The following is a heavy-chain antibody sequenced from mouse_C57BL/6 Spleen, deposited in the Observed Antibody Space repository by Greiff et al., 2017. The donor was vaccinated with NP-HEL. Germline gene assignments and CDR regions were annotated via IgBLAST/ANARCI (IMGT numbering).Heavy chain of an antibody. J-gene: IGHJ1*03. Sequence: VQLQQSGPELVKPGASVKISCKASGYSFTGYYMNWVKQSPEKSLEWIGEINPSTGGTTYNQKFKAKATLTVDKSSSTAYMQLKSLTSEDSAVYYCASRGDGYLPWYFDVWGTGTTVTVSS. CDR1: GYSFTGYY. V-gene: IGHV1-42*01. D-gene: IGHD2-3*01. CDR3: ASRGDGYLPWYFDV. CDR2: INPSTGGT.